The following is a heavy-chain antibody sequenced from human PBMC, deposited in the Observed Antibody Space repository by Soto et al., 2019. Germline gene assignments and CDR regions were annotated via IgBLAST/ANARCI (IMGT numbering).Heavy chain of an antibody. J-gene: IGHJ4*02. CDR1: VFSVRDNS. Sequence: GGSLRLSCAASVFSVRDNSMNWIRQAPGKGLEWVSFIYSDSVGGNTYYADFVKGRFTISRDTSTNTLFLQMNSLRVEDTAVYYCATSRTFDYWGQGILVTVSS. D-gene: IGHD6-13*01. CDR3: ATSRTFDY. CDR2: IYSDSVGGNT. V-gene: IGHV3-66*01.